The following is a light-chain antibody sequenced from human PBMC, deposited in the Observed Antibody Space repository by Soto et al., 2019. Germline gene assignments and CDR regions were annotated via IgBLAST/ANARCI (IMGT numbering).Light chain of an antibody. CDR3: SSYTGTNIGG. J-gene: IGLJ2*01. Sequence: QSALTQPASVSGSPGQSITISCTGTSNDIGANNYVSWYQQHPGKAPKLMIYDVTNRPSGVSDRFSGSKSGDTASLTISGLLPEDDADYYCSSYTGTNIGGFGGGTKLTVL. CDR2: DVT. CDR1: SNDIGANNY. V-gene: IGLV2-14*03.